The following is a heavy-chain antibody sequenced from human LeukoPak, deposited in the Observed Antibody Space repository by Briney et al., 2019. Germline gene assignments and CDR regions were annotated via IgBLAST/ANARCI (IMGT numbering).Heavy chain of an antibody. J-gene: IGHJ5*02. Sequence: AGSLRLSCAASGFTFSSYAMSWVRQAPGKGLVWVSAISGSGGSTYYADSVKGRFTISRDNSKNTLDLQMNSLRAEDTAVYYCAKDIPNWFDPWGQGTLVTVSS. D-gene: IGHD2-2*02. CDR2: ISGSGGST. V-gene: IGHV3-23*01. CDR3: AKDIPNWFDP. CDR1: GFTFSSYA.